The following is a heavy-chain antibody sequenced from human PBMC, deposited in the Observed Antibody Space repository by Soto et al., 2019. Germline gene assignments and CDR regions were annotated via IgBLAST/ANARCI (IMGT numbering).Heavy chain of an antibody. CDR2: ISSDGQTK. V-gene: IGHV3-30*18. J-gene: IGHJ4*01. CDR1: GCSFSTFG. CDR3: AKEIAVAGDLDD. Sequence: PGGSLRLSCVGSGCSFSTFGIHWVRQAPGKGLEWVGVISSDGQTKYYADSVKGRFTISRDNSKNTLSLQMESLRPEDTAVYYCAKEIAVAGDLDDWGHGTLVTVSS. D-gene: IGHD6-19*01.